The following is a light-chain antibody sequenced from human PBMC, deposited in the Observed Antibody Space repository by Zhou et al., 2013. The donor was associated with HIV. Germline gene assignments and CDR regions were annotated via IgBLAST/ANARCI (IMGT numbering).Light chain of an antibody. V-gene: IGKV1-5*01. J-gene: IGKJ2*01. Sequence: DIQMTQSPSTLSASVGDRVTITCRASQSIRSWLAWYQQKPGKAPSLLVYGASKLQSGVASRFSGSGSGTDFTLTINGLQPEDFATYFCQQSYSSPHTFGQGTNLEIK. CDR1: QSIRSW. CDR2: GAS. CDR3: QQSYSSPHT.